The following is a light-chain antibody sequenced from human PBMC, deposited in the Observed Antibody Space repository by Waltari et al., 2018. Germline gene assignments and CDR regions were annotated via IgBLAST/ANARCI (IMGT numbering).Light chain of an antibody. CDR1: QSLLHSDGKTY. Sequence: EIVMTQTPLSLSVTPGQPAPISCKSSQSLLHSDGKTYVYWYLQKPGQSPQLLIYELSRRFSGVPDRFSASGSRTDFTLKISRVEADDVGVYYCMQGIHLTFGQGTKLEIK. V-gene: IGKV2-29*02. J-gene: IGKJ2*01. CDR3: MQGIHLT. CDR2: ELS.